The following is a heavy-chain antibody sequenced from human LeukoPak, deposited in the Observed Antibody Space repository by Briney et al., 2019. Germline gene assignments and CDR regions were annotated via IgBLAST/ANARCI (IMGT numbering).Heavy chain of an antibody. D-gene: IGHD2-15*01. CDR3: ARSLGGAGSYDI. V-gene: IGHV3-74*01. CDR2: INSDGSNR. Sequence: GGSLRLSCAACRFTFSSHWMHWVRQAPGKGLVWVSRINSDGSNRNYADSVKGRFIISRDNAKNTVYLQMNSLRVEDTAVYYCARSLGGAGSYDIWGQGTMVTVSS. CDR1: RFTFSSHW. J-gene: IGHJ3*02.